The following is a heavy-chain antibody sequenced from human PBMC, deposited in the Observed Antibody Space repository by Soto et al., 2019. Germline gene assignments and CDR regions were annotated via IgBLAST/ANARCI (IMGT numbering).Heavy chain of an antibody. Sequence: SETLSLTCTVSGGSINSGDYYWSWTRQHPGQGLEWIGYIYYSGSTYYNPSLKSRVTISVDTSKNQFSLKLSSVTAADTAVYYCARVYGDDGYFYGMDVWGQGTTVTVSS. J-gene: IGHJ6*02. CDR3: ARVYGDDGYFYGMDV. D-gene: IGHD4-17*01. V-gene: IGHV4-31*03. CDR1: GGSINSGDYY. CDR2: IYYSGST.